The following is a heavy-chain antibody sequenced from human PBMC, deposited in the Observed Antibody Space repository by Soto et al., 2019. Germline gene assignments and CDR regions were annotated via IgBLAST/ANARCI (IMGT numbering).Heavy chain of an antibody. D-gene: IGHD4-17*01. J-gene: IGHJ4*02. V-gene: IGHV4-59*08. CDR3: ARHWGYGDLHFDY. CDR2: IYYSGST. Sequence: SETLSLTCTVSGGSISSYYWSWIRQPPGKGLEWIGYIYYSGSTNYNPSLKSRVTISVDTSKNQFSLKLSSVTAADTAVYYCARHWGYGDLHFDYWGQGTLVTVSS. CDR1: GGSISSYY.